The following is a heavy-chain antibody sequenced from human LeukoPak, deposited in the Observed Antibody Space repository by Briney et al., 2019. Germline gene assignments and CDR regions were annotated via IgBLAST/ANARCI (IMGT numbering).Heavy chain of an antibody. Sequence: PSETLSLTCSVSGASISSYYWSWIRQPAGKGLEWIGRIYTSGSTNYNPSLKSRVTMSVDTSKNQFSLKLSSVTAADTAVYYCARDSEYSSSSPFDYWGQGTLVTVSS. D-gene: IGHD6-6*01. CDR2: IYTSGST. CDR1: GASISSYY. V-gene: IGHV4-4*07. CDR3: ARDSEYSSSSPFDY. J-gene: IGHJ4*02.